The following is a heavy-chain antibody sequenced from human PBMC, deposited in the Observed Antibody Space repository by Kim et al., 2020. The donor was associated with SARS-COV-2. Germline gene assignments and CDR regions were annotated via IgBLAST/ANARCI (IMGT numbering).Heavy chain of an antibody. D-gene: IGHD3-22*01. V-gene: IGHV4-59*08. CDR1: GGSISSYY. Sequence: SETLSLTCTVSGGSISSYYWSWIRQPPGKGLEWIGYIYYSGSTNYNPSLKSRVTISVDTSKNQFSLNLSYVTAADTAVYYCSRRPVYYDSGVGGYAFDIWGQGTMVTGSS. CDR2: IYYSGST. CDR3: SRRPVYYDSGVGGYAFDI. J-gene: IGHJ3*02.